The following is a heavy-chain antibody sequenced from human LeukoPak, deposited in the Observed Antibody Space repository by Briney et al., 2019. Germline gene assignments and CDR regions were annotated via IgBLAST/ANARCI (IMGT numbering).Heavy chain of an antibody. CDR1: GYTFTSYG. CDR2: ISAYNGNT. J-gene: IGHJ4*02. CDR3: ARANYYDSSGYYYYFDY. D-gene: IGHD3-22*01. Sequence: ASVKVSCKASGYTFTSYGIIWVRQAPGQGLEWMGWISAYNGNTNYAQKLQGRVTMTTDTSTSTAYMELRSLRSDDTAVYYCARANYYDSSGYYYYFDYWGQGTLVTVSS. V-gene: IGHV1-18*01.